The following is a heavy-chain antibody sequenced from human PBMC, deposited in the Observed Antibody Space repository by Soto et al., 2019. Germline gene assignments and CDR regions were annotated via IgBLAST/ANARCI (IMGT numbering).Heavy chain of an antibody. Sequence: ASVKVSCQASGGTCSSYTISWVLQAPGHGLEWMGRIIPILGIANYAQKFQGRVTITADKSTSTAYMELSSLRSEDTAVYYCARDVKAYYVSDESWFDPWGQGTLVTVSS. D-gene: IGHD3-10*01. J-gene: IGHJ5*02. V-gene: IGHV1-69*04. CDR1: GGTCSSYT. CDR2: IIPILGIA. CDR3: ARDVKAYYVSDESWFDP.